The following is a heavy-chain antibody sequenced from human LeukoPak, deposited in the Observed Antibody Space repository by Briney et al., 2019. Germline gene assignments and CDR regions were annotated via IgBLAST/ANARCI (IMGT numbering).Heavy chain of an antibody. CDR2: IRSKAYGGTT. Sequence: GGSLRLSCTASGFTFGDYAMSWFRQAPGKGLEWVGFIRSKAYGGTTEYAASVKGRFTISRDDSKSIAYLQMNSLKTEDTAVYYCTRDPEYCSSTSCYFPGYWGQGTLVTVSS. CDR3: TRDPEYCSSTSCYFPGY. V-gene: IGHV3-49*03. CDR1: GFTFGDYA. J-gene: IGHJ4*02. D-gene: IGHD2-2*01.